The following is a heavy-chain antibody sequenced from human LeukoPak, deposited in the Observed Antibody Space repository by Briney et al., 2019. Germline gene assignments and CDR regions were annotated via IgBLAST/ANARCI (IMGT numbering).Heavy chain of an antibody. V-gene: IGHV4-59*01. CDR1: GGAISRYY. D-gene: IGHD6-19*01. CDR3: ARAPSGWYFLDY. J-gene: IGHJ4*02. Sequence: SATLSLTCTVSGGAISRYYWSWIRQPPRKGLEWIGYIYYSGSTNYNPSLKSRVTISVDTSKNQFSLKLSSVTAADTAVYYCARAPSGWYFLDYWGQGTLVTVSS. CDR2: IYYSGST.